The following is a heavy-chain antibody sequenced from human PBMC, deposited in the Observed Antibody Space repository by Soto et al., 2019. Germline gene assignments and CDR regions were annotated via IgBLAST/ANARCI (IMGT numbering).Heavy chain of an antibody. D-gene: IGHD5-12*01. V-gene: IGHV3-23*01. CDR2: ISGSGGST. J-gene: IGHJ3*02. CDR1: GFTFSSYA. CDR3: AKSLRLGPNIDAFDI. Sequence: AGGSLRLSCAASGFTFSSYAMSWVRQAPGKGLEWVSAISGSGGSTYYADSVKGRFTISRDNSKNTLYLQMNSLRAEDTAVYYCAKSLRLGPNIDAFDIWGQGTMVTVSS.